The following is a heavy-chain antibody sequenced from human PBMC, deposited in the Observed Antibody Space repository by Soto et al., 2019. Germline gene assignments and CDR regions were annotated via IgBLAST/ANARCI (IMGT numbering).Heavy chain of an antibody. Sequence: GGSLRLSCAASGFTFSSYAMSWVRQAPGKGREWVSAISGSGGSTYYADSVKGRFTISRDNSKNTLYLQMNSLRAEDTAVYYCAEGPTVTTFWYFDLWGRGTLVTVSS. CDR1: GFTFSSYA. CDR3: AEGPTVTTFWYFDL. J-gene: IGHJ2*01. CDR2: ISGSGGST. V-gene: IGHV3-23*01. D-gene: IGHD4-17*01.